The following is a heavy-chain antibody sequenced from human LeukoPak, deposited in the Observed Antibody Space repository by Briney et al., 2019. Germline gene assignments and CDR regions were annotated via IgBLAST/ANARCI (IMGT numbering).Heavy chain of an antibody. CDR2: INTDSGNP. Sequence: ASVKVSCKASGYTFTTYSMNWVRQAPGQGLEWMGWINTDSGNPTYAQGFTGRFVFSLDSSVSTAYLQISNLMPEDTAKYYCAREILRFDIWGQGTMVTVSS. J-gene: IGHJ3*02. CDR1: GYTFTTYS. V-gene: IGHV7-4-1*02. CDR3: AREILRFDI.